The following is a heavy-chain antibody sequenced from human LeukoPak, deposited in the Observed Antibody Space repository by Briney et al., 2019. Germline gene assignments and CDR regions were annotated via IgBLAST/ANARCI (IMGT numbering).Heavy chain of an antibody. V-gene: IGHV3-21*01. J-gene: IGHJ6*03. CDR2: ITSGSSYI. CDR3: ARDPYSGSYGDYYYYYMDV. CDR1: GFTFSSYN. D-gene: IGHD1-26*01. Sequence: GGSLRLSCAASGFTFSSYNMNWVRQAPGQGLEWVSSITSGSSYIYYADSVKGRFTISRDNAKNSLYLQMNSLRPEDTAVYYCARDPYSGSYGDYYYYYMDVWGKGTTVTISS.